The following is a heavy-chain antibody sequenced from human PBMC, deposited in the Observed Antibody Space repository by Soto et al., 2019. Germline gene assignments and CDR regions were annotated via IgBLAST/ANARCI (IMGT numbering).Heavy chain of an antibody. Sequence: QVQLVQSGAEVKKPGASVKVSCKASGYTFTSYDINWVRQATGQGLEWMGWMNPNSGNTGYAQKVQGRVTMTRKTSRSTAYMEVSSLRSEETAVYYCARCHGVAAGTTDFDYWGQGTLVTVSP. D-gene: IGHD6-13*01. CDR1: GYTFTSYD. CDR3: ARCHGVAAGTTDFDY. CDR2: MNPNSGNT. J-gene: IGHJ4*02. V-gene: IGHV1-8*01.